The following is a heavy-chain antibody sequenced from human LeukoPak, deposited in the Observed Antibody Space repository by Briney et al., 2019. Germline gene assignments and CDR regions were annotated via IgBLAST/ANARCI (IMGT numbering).Heavy chain of an antibody. J-gene: IGHJ4*02. D-gene: IGHD3-3*01. CDR2: IVVGSGNT. CDR1: GFTFTSSA. V-gene: IGHV1-58*01. CDR3: AAGLDDFWSGYDY. Sequence: SVKVSCKASGFTFTSSAVQWVRQARGQRLEWIGWIVVGSGNTNYAQKFQERVTITRDMSTSTAYMELSSLRSEDTAVYYCAAGLDDFWSGYDYWGQGTLVTVSS.